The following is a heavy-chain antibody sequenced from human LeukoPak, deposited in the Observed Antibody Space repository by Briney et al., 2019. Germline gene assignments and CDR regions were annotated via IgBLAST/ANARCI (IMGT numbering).Heavy chain of an antibody. D-gene: IGHD2-2*01. CDR3: ASLTSGCYACDFDY. V-gene: IGHV3-23*01. CDR1: GVSFSIDD. Sequence: PGGSLRLSCVASGVSFSIDDLGWVGQPPGKGLEWVSSLGGTNGYTYYADSVKGRFSISRDNSQNTLYLQMNSLRAEDTAIYYCASLTSGCYACDFDYWGQGTLVTVSS. J-gene: IGHJ4*02. CDR2: LGGTNGYT.